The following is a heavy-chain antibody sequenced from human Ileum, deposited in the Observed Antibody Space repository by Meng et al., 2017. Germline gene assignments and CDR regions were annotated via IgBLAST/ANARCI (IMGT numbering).Heavy chain of an antibody. CDR3: ARPAVTTALGGFDY. CDR1: GDSIRYSSYY. J-gene: IGHJ4*02. D-gene: IGHD3-16*01. Sequence: QLQLQESGPGLVKPSETLSLTCAVPGDSIRYSSYYWGWVRQPPGQGLEWIGSIYYNGNTYYSPSLKSRASISVDTSKNQFSLKLSSVTAADTAVYYCARPAVTTALGGFDYWGQGTLVTVSS. V-gene: IGHV4-39*01. CDR2: IYYNGNT.